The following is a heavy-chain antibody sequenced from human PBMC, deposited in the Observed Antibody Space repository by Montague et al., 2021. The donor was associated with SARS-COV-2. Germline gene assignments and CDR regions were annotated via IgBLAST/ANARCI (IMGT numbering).Heavy chain of an antibody. CDR2: IPYDGINK. V-gene: IGHV3-30-3*01. CDR1: GFTFSSYA. CDR3: ARDPDYGDSVGIDY. J-gene: IGHJ4*02. D-gene: IGHD4-17*01. Sequence: SLRLSCAASGFTFSSYAMHWVRQAPGKGLEWVAVIPYDGINKYYADSVKGRFTITRDNSKNTLYLQMNSLRAEDTAVYYCARDPDYGDSVGIDYWGQGTLVTVSS.